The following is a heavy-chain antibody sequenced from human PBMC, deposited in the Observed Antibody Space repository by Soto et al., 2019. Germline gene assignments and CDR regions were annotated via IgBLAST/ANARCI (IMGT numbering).Heavy chain of an antibody. D-gene: IGHD6-13*01. CDR1: GFTFSNYA. V-gene: IGHV3-23*01. CDR2: ISGSGGST. J-gene: IGHJ2*01. CDR3: AKRPHIAASLHWYIDL. Sequence: EVQLLVSGGGLVQPGGSLTLSCAASGFTFSNYAMSWVRQAPGKGLEWASSISGSGGSTWYADSVKGRFTISRDNSNKILYLQMYSLRAEDTALFYCAKRPHIAASLHWYIDLWGRGTLVTVSS.